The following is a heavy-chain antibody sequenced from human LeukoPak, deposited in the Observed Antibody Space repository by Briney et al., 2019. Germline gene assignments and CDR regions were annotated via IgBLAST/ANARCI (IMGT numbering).Heavy chain of an antibody. CDR2: IIPIFGTA. J-gene: IGHJ4*02. V-gene: IGHV1-69*06. Sequence: SVKVSCKASGGTFSSYAISWVRQAPGQGLEWMGGIIPIFGTANYAQRFQGRVTITADKSTSTAYMELSSLRSEDTAVYYCASSNTYYDFWSGRVVLVYWGQGTLVTVSS. CDR3: ASSNTYYDFWSGRVVLVY. D-gene: IGHD3-3*01. CDR1: GGTFSSYA.